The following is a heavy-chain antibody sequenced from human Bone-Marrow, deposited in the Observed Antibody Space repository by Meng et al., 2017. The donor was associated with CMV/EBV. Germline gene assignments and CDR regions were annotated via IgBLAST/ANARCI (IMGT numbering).Heavy chain of an antibody. D-gene: IGHD2-2*01. V-gene: IGHV1-46*01. CDR2: INPSGGST. Sequence: ASVKVSCKASGYTFTSYYMHWVRQAPGQGLEWMGIINPSGGSTSYAQKFQGRVTMTRDTSTSTVYMELSSLRSEDTAVYYRAREYQLLSWSYYGMDVWGQGTTVTVSS. CDR1: GYTFTSYY. J-gene: IGHJ6*02. CDR3: AREYQLLSWSYYGMDV.